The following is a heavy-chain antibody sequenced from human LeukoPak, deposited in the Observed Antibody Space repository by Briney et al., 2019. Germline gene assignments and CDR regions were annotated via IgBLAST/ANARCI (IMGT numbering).Heavy chain of an antibody. CDR1: GFTFRTYS. D-gene: IGHD2-8*01. J-gene: IGHJ4*02. Sequence: GGSLRLSCAASGFTFRTYSMQWVRQAPGKGLEWVSSISTSSSYLYYADSVKRRFTISRDNDKNSLYLQMNSLRAEDTAVYYCARANGYYFDYWGQGTLVTVSS. CDR3: ARANGYYFDY. V-gene: IGHV3-21*01. CDR2: ISTSSSYL.